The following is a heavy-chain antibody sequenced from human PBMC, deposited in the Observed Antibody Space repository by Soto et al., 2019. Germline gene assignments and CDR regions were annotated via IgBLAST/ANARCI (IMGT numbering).Heavy chain of an antibody. Sequence: EVQLLESGGGLVQPGGYLRLSCAASGFTFSSYSLSWVRQAPGKGLEWLSSISDNAGGTFYADSVKGSLTISKDNSKYALDLQMSSLRADDAAVYYGANRGASGTTIFYFDFWVQGALVTVSS. V-gene: IGHV3-23*01. CDR1: GFTFSSYS. CDR3: ANRGASGTTIFYFDF. CDR2: ISDNAGGT. J-gene: IGHJ4*02. D-gene: IGHD1-1*01.